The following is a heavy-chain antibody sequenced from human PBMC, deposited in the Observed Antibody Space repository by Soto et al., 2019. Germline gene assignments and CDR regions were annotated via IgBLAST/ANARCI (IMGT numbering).Heavy chain of an antibody. V-gene: IGHV3-23*01. CDR2: ISGSGGST. CDR1: GFTFSSYA. J-gene: IGHJ6*03. Sequence: EVQLLESGGGLVQPGGSLRLSCAASGFTFSSYAMSWVRQAPGKGLEWVSAISGSGGSTYYADSVKGRFTISRDNSKNTLYLQMNSLRAEDTAVYYCAKFFQKDIVVVPAASNYMDVWGKGTTVTVSS. CDR3: AKFFQKDIVVVPAASNYMDV. D-gene: IGHD2-2*01.